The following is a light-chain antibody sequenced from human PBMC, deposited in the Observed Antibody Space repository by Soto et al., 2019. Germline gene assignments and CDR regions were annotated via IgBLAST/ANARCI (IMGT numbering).Light chain of an antibody. Sequence: QSVLTQPPSASGTPGQRVTISCSGSSSNIGSNTVNWYQQLPGTAPKLLIYSNNQRPSGVPARFSGSKSGTSASLAIRGLQSADEADYYCAAWDDSLNGLCVFGTGTKVTVL. CDR1: SSNIGSNT. V-gene: IGLV1-44*01. CDR3: AAWDDSLNGLCV. CDR2: SNN. J-gene: IGLJ1*01.